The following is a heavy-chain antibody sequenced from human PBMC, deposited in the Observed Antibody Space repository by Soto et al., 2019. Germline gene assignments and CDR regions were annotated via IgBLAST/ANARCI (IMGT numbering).Heavy chain of an antibody. Sequence: QVQLVESGGGVVQPGRSLRLSCAASGFTFSSYGMHWVRQAPGKGLEWVAVIWYDESNKYYADSVKGRFTISRDNSKNTLYLQMNSLRAEDTAVYYCARDPDAFDIWGQGTMVTVSS. CDR3: ARDPDAFDI. CDR2: IWYDESNK. V-gene: IGHV3-33*01. J-gene: IGHJ3*02. CDR1: GFTFSSYG.